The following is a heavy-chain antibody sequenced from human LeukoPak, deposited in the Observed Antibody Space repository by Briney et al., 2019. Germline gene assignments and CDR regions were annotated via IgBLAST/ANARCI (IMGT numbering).Heavy chain of an antibody. V-gene: IGHV3-21*04. Sequence: GGSLRLSCAASGFTLRSYTMNWVRQAPGKGLEWVSSIGISSNKIYYADSVKGRFIISRDNAKNSVYLQMNSLRAEDTAVYYCARGTRNVDVLRYFDWLLSGDYWGQGTLVTVSS. CDR2: IGISSNKI. J-gene: IGHJ4*02. CDR1: GFTLRSYT. D-gene: IGHD3-9*01. CDR3: ARGTRNVDVLRYFDWLLSGDY.